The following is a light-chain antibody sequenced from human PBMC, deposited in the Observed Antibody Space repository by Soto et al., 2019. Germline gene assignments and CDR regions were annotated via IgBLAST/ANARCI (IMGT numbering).Light chain of an antibody. J-gene: IGLJ3*02. CDR2: DVN. Sequence: QSALTNPPSVSGSLGKWSTISATGTARDVGPYNWVAWYQQNPGKAPKLMICDVNNRPSGVSNRFSGSKSGNTASLTISGLQAEDEGDYYCSSYTNTNSVVFGGGTKLTVL. CDR1: ARDVGPYNW. V-gene: IGLV2-14*03. CDR3: SSYTNTNSVV.